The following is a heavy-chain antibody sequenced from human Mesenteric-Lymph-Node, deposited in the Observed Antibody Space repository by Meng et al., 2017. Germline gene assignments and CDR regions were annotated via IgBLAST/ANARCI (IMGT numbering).Heavy chain of an antibody. CDR2: IYYSGST. CDR3: ARTNYGDYNWFDP. D-gene: IGHD4-17*01. CDR1: GGSISSGGFY. Sequence: QGPVQEAGPGQVNASPTPSPTWTVSGGSISSGGFYWSWIRQHPGEGLEWIGYIYYSGSTYYNPSLRSRVAISIDTSKNQFSLKLTSVTAADTAVYFCARTNYGDYNWFDPWGQGTLVTVSS. J-gene: IGHJ5*02. V-gene: IGHV4-31*02.